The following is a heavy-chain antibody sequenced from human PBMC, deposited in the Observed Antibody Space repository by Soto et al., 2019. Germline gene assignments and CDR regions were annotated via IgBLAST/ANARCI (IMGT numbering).Heavy chain of an antibody. CDR2: VYHTGRT. CDR1: GGSFKSGSYC. D-gene: IGHD3-3*01. CDR3: ARDFAYFDS. J-gene: IGHJ4*02. V-gene: IGHV4-61*01. Sequence: SETLSLTCTYSGGSFKSGSYCWSWIRQPPGKGLEWIGYVYHTGRTSYNPSLKSRVSISMDTSKNQFSLNLDSVTAADTAVYFCARDFAYFDSWGQGTLVTVSS.